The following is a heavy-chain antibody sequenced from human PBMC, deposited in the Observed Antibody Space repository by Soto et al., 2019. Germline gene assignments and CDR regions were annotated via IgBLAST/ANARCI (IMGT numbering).Heavy chain of an antibody. D-gene: IGHD3-9*01. Sequence: GGSLRLSCAASDFIFLDYAMTWVRQAPGKGLEWASTISRDGSNTHYADSVKGRFTISRDNSKKTLYLEMSSLRGEDTAFYYCTKDPSTGYADHWGQGTLVTVSS. J-gene: IGHJ4*02. CDR2: ISRDGSNT. V-gene: IGHV3-23*01. CDR3: TKDPSTGYADH. CDR1: DFIFLDYA.